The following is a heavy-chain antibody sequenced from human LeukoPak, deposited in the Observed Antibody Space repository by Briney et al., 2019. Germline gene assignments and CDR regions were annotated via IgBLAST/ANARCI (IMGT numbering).Heavy chain of an antibody. D-gene: IGHD5-12*01. Sequence: PSETLSLTCTVSGVSISSSSYYWGWIRQPPGKGLEWIGTIYYSGSTYYNPALNRLATISVDTTKTQFSRKLSPVTAADTAVYYCARDHVKWLRFGSPYIWFAPWGQGTLVTVSS. J-gene: IGHJ5*02. CDR3: ARDHVKWLRFGSPYIWFAP. CDR1: GVSISSSSYY. CDR2: IYYSGST. V-gene: IGHV4-39*07.